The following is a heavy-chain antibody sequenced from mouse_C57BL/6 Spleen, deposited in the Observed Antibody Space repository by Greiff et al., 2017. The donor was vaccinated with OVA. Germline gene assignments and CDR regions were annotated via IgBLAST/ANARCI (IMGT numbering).Heavy chain of an antibody. CDR1: GYTFTSYG. D-gene: IGHD1-1*01. V-gene: IGHV1-81*01. CDR3: AKGGSRGYCDD. CDR2: IYPSSGNT. Sequence: VQLVESGAELVRPGASVKLSCKASGYTFTSYGISWVKQRPGQGLEWIGEIYPSSGNTYYNEKFKGKATLTADKSSSTAYMQLRSLTSEDSAVECSAKGGSRGYCDDWGKGTTVTVSA. J-gene: IGHJ1*03.